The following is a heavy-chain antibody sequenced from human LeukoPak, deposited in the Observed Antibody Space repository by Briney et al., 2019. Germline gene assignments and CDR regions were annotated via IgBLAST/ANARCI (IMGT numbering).Heavy chain of an antibody. V-gene: IGHV4-39*01. Sequence: PSETLSLTCTVSGGSISSSSYYWGWIRQPPGKGLEWIGSIYYSGSTYYNPSLKSRVTISVDTSKNQFSLKLSSVTAADTAVYYCAGRNSLNRLGNYYYGMDVWGQGTTVTVSS. CDR3: AGRNSLNRLGNYYYGMDV. J-gene: IGHJ6*02. D-gene: IGHD7-27*01. CDR2: IYYSGST. CDR1: GGSISSSSYY.